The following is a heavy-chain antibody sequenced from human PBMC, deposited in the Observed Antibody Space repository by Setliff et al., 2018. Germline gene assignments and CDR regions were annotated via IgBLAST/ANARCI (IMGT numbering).Heavy chain of an antibody. Sequence: PSETLSLTCTVSGASVRSHYWSWIRQSPEKGLEWIGFFFYSGDTKSNPSLKSRVTMSVDTSKNQFSLKLNSVTAADTAVYYCARDRTYYGSGTYTRYFDYWGQGTQVTVSS. CDR1: GASVRSHY. D-gene: IGHD3-10*01. V-gene: IGHV4-59*02. CDR2: FFYSGDT. J-gene: IGHJ4*02. CDR3: ARDRTYYGSGTYTRYFDY.